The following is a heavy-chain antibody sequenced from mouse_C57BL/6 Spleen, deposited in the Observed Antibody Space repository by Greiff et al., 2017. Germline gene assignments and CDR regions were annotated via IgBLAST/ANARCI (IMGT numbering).Heavy chain of an antibody. CDR2: IDPSDSYT. D-gene: IGHD2-4*01. CDR1: GYTFTSYW. V-gene: IGHV1-69*01. CDR3: ARSDDYDRGYYFDY. J-gene: IGHJ2*01. Sequence: VQLQQPGAELVMPGASVKLSCKASGYTFTSYWMHWVKQRPGQGLEWIGEIDPSDSYTNYNQKFKGKSTLTVDKSSSTAYMQLSSLTSEDSAVYYCARSDDYDRGYYFDYWGQGTTLTVSS.